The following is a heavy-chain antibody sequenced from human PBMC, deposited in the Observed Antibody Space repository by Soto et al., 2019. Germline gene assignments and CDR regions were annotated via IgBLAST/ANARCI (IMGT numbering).Heavy chain of an antibody. CDR2: IIPIFGTA. J-gene: IGHJ6*02. CDR1: GGTFSSYA. Sequence: VASVKVSCKASGGTFSSYAISWVRQAPGQGLEWMGGIIPIFGTANYAQKFQGRVTITADESTSTAYMELSSLRSEDTAVYYCGFWKGDSARGYYYYGMDVWGQGTTVTVSS. D-gene: IGHD3-3*01. CDR3: GFWKGDSARGYYYYGMDV. V-gene: IGHV1-69*13.